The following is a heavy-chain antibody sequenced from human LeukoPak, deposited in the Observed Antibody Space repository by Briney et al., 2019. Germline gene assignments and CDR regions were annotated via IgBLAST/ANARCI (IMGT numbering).Heavy chain of an antibody. CDR1: GGTFSIYA. J-gene: IGHJ4*02. D-gene: IGHD1-26*01. CDR3: AREVVGATNYFDY. V-gene: IGHV1-69*04. Sequence: VASVKVSFKASGGTFSIYAISWVRQAPGQGMEWMGRIIPILGIANYAQKFQGRVTITADKSTSAAYMELSSLRSEDTAVYYCAREVVGATNYFDYWGQGTLVTVSS. CDR2: IIPILGIA.